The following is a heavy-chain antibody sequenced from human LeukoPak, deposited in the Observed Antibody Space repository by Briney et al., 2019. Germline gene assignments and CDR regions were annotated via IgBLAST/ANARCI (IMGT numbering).Heavy chain of an antibody. CDR2: IYYSGST. V-gene: IGHV4-39*01. CDR3: ARSYGGHSVCDAFDI. J-gene: IGHJ3*02. D-gene: IGHD4-23*01. CDR1: GASITNSNLY. Sequence: SETLSLTCKVSGASITNSNLYWGWIRQPPGKGLEWIGTIYYSGSTYYNPSLKSRVTISVDTSKNQFSLKLTSVTAADTAVYYCARSYGGHSVCDAFDIWGQGTMVTVSS.